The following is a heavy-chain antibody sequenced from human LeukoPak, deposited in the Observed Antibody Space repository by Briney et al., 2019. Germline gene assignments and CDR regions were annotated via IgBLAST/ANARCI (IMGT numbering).Heavy chain of an antibody. CDR3: ARPRYCSGGSCYNWFDP. D-gene: IGHD2-15*01. CDR1: GGTFSSYA. Sequence: SVKDSCKASGGTFSSYAISWVRQAPGQGLEWMGGIIPIFGTANYAQKFQGRVTITADESTSTAYMELSSLRSEDTAVYYCARPRYCSGGSCYNWFDPWGQGTLVTVSS. J-gene: IGHJ5*02. V-gene: IGHV1-69*01. CDR2: IIPIFGTA.